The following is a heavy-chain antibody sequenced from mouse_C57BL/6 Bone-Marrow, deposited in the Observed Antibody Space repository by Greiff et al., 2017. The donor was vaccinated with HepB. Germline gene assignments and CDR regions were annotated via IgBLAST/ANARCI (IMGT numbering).Heavy chain of an antibody. J-gene: IGHJ4*01. Sequence: VHVKQSGPELVKPGASVKIPCKASGYTFTDYNMDWVKQSHGKSLEWIGDINPNNGGTIYNQKFKGKATLTVDKSSSTAYMELRSLTSEDTAVYYCARGGTFITTVDYAMDYWGQGTSVTVSS. CDR3: ARGGTFITTVDYAMDY. CDR2: INPNNGGT. V-gene: IGHV1-18*01. D-gene: IGHD1-1*01. CDR1: GYTFTDYN.